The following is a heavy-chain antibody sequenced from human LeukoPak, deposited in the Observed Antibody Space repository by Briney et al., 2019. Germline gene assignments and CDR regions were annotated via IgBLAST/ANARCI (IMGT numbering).Heavy chain of an antibody. D-gene: IGHD3-22*01. CDR1: GYTFTGYY. CDR2: INPNSGGT. J-gene: IGHJ4*02. Sequence: VASVKVPCKASGYTFTGYYVHWVRQAPGQGLEWMGWINPNSGGTNYAQKFQGRVTMTRDTSISTAYRELSRLRSDDTAVYYCARETGNYDSSDGFDYWGQGTLVTVSS. CDR3: ARETGNYDSSDGFDY. V-gene: IGHV1-2*02.